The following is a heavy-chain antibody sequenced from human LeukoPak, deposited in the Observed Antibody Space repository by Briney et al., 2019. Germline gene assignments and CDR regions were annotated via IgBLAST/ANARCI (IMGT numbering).Heavy chain of an antibody. CDR2: ISSTSNYT. CDR3: ARSVYSYGPFDH. D-gene: IGHD5-18*01. J-gene: IGHJ4*02. Sequence: PGGSLRLSCAASELTFSDYYMSWIRQAPGKGLEWVSYISSTSNYTNYADSVKGRFTISRDNAKNSLYLQMNSLRADDTAVYYCARSVYSYGPFDHWRQGTLVTVSS. V-gene: IGHV3-11*06. CDR1: ELTFSDYY.